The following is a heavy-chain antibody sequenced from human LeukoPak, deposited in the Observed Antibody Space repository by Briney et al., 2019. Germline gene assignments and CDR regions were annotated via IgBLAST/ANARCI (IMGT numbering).Heavy chain of an antibody. D-gene: IGHD3-10*02. J-gene: IGHJ6*04. CDR2: ISASGGST. CDR1: GFTFSNYG. V-gene: IGHV3-23*01. CDR3: AELGITMIGGV. Sequence: GGSLRLSCAASGFTFSNYGMNWVRQAPGKGLEWVSSISASGGSTCYADSVKGRFTISRDNAKNSLYLQMNSLRAEDTAVYYCAELGITMIGGVWGKGTTVTISS.